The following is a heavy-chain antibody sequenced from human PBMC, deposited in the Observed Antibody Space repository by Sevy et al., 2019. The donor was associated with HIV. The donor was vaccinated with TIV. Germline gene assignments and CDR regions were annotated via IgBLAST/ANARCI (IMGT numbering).Heavy chain of an antibody. V-gene: IGHV4-30-2*01. CDR3: ARGSYSSSQPHFDY. D-gene: IGHD6-13*01. CDR2: IYHSGST. J-gene: IGHJ4*02. Sequence: SETLSLTCAVSGGSISSGGYSWSWIRQPPGKGLEWIGYIYHSGSTYYNPSLKSRVTISVDRSKNQFSLKLSSVTAADTAVYHCARGSYSSSQPHFDYWGQGTLVTVSS. CDR1: GGSISSGGYS.